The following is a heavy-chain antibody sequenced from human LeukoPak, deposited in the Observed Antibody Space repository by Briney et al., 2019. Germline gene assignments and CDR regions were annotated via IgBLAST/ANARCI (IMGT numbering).Heavy chain of an antibody. Sequence: GGSLRLSCAASGFTVSANYMSWVRPAPGEGLEWVSTVYSGGLTYYADPVKCRFTISRDNSKNALYLQMSSRRAEDTAVYYCVRDRWPGLGDFWGQGTAVTVSS. V-gene: IGHV3-66*01. CDR1: GFTVSANY. D-gene: IGHD6-19*01. CDR3: VRDRWPGLGDF. CDR2: VYSGGLT. J-gene: IGHJ6*02.